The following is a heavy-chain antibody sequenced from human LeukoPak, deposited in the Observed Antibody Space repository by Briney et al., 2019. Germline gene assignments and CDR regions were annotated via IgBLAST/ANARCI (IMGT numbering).Heavy chain of an antibody. Sequence: GASVKVSCKASGGTFSSYAISWVRQAPGQGLEWMGGIIPIFGTANYAQKFQGRVTITTDESTSTAYMELSSLRSEDTAVYYCASEAVDYDFWSGYYTGMSYYMDVWGKGSTVTVSS. D-gene: IGHD3-3*01. J-gene: IGHJ6*03. CDR1: GGTFSSYA. V-gene: IGHV1-69*05. CDR3: ASEAVDYDFWSGYYTGMSYYMDV. CDR2: IIPIFGTA.